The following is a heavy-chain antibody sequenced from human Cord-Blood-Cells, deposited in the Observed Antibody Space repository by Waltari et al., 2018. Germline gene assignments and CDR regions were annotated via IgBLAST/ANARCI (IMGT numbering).Heavy chain of an antibody. J-gene: IGHJ2*01. D-gene: IGHD6-6*01. CDR2: INAGNGNT. Sequence: QVQLVQSGAEAKKPGASVKVSCKASGSTFPSYAMHWVRQAPGQRLEWMGWINAGNGNTKYSQKFQGRVTITRDTSASTAYMELSSLRSEDTAVYYCARGSYSSSSWYFDLWGRGTLVTVSS. V-gene: IGHV1-3*01. CDR1: GSTFPSYA. CDR3: ARGSYSSSSWYFDL.